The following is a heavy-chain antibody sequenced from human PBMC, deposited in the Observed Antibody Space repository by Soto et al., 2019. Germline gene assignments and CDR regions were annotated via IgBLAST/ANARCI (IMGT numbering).Heavy chain of an antibody. J-gene: IGHJ3*02. V-gene: IGHV4-39*01. CDR2: IYYSGST. CDR1: GGSISSSSYY. Sequence: PSETLSLTCTVSGGSISSSSYYWGWIRQPPGKGLEWIGSIYYSGSTYYNPSLKSRVTISVDTSKNQFSLKLSSVTAADTAVYYCARTIAAASLAAFDIWGQGTMVTV. CDR3: ARTIAAASLAAFDI. D-gene: IGHD6-13*01.